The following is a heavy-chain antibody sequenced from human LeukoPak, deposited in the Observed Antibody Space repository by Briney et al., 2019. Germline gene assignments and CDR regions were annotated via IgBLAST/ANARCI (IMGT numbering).Heavy chain of an antibody. CDR3: AMKGMANGDYEPFDY. D-gene: IGHD4-17*01. V-gene: IGHV3-30*04. J-gene: IGHJ4*02. CDR1: GFTFSSYA. CDR2: ISYDGSNK. Sequence: GGSLRLSCAASGFTFSSYAMHWVRQAPGKGLEWVAVISYDGSNKYYADSVKGRFTISRDNSKNTLYLQMNSLRAEDTAVYYCAMKGMANGDYEPFDYWGQGTLVTVSS.